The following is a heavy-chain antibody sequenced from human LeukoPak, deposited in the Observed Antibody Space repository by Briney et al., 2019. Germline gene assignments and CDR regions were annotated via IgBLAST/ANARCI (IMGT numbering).Heavy chain of an antibody. CDR1: GYTFTSYG. J-gene: IGHJ4*02. Sequence: ASVKVSCKASGYTFTSYGISWVRQAPGQGLEGMGWISAYNGNTNYAQKLQGRVTMTTDTSTSTAYMELRSLRSDDTAVYYCARDHFSHGVAVAGTDWGQGTLVTVSS. D-gene: IGHD6-19*01. V-gene: IGHV1-18*01. CDR2: ISAYNGNT. CDR3: ARDHFSHGVAVAGTD.